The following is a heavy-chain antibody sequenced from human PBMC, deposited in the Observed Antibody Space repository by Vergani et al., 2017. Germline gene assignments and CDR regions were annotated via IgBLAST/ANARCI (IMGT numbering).Heavy chain of an antibody. D-gene: IGHD3-10*01. CDR2: IRYDGSNT. J-gene: IGHJ4*02. CDR1: GFTFSNYG. Sequence: QVQLVESGGGVVQPGGSLRLSCGASGFTFSNYGMHWVRQAPGKGLEWVTFIRYDGSNTYYADSVKGRFTISRDNSKNSLYLQMNSLRAEDTALYYCAKNGVLLWFGELSNWGQGTLVTVSS. CDR3: AKNGVLLWFGELSN. V-gene: IGHV3-30*02.